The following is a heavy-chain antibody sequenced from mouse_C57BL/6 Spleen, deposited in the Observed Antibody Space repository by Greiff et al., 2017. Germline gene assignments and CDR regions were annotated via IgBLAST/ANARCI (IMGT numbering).Heavy chain of an antibody. CDR2: IDPSDSYT. J-gene: IGHJ3*01. D-gene: IGHD4-1*01. Sequence: QVQLKESGAELVKPGASVKLSCKASGYTFTSYWMQWVKQRPGQGLEWIGEIDPSDSYTNYNQKFKGKATLTVDTSSSTAYMQLSSLTSEDSAVYYCARDGLTGKGFAYWGQGTLVTVSA. CDR1: GYTFTSYW. V-gene: IGHV1-50*01. CDR3: ARDGLTGKGFAY.